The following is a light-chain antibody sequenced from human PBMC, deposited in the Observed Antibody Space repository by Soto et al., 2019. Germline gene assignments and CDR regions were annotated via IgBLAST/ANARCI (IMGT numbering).Light chain of an antibody. J-gene: IGLJ2*01. CDR3: QTWGTGFQF. Sequence: QLVLTQSPSASASLGASVKLTCTLSSGHSSYAIAWHQKQPGKGPRYLMDLNNDGSHTKGDGIPDRFSGSSSGADRYLIISSLQSEDEADYYCQTWGTGFQFFDGGTKVTVL. CDR2: LNNDGSH. CDR1: SGHSSYA. V-gene: IGLV4-69*01.